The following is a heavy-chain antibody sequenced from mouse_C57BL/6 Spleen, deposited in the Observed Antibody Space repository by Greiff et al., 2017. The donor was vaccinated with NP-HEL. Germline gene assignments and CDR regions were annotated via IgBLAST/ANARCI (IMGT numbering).Heavy chain of an antibody. CDR1: GYTFTSYW. Sequence: QVQLQQSGAELVKPGASVKLSCKASGYTFTSYWMHWVKQRPGQGLEWIGMIHPNSGSTNYNEKFKSKATLTVDKSSSTAYMQLSSLTSEDSAVYYCARIYYDYGDYWGQGTSVTVSS. CDR3: ARIYYDYGDY. D-gene: IGHD2-4*01. CDR2: IHPNSGST. V-gene: IGHV1-64*01. J-gene: IGHJ4*01.